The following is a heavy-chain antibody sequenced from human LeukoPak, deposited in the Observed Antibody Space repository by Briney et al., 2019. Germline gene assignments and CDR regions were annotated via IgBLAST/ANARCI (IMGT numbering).Heavy chain of an antibody. J-gene: IGHJ2*01. CDR2: ISGGGGST. V-gene: IGHV3-23*01. CDR1: GFTFNSYA. Sequence: PGGSLRLSCAASGFTFNSYAMSWVRQAPGKGLEWGSVISGGGGSTYYADSVKGRFTISRDNSKNTLYLQMNSLRAEDTAVYYCAREVEYFDLWGRGTLVTVSS. CDR3: AREVEYFDL.